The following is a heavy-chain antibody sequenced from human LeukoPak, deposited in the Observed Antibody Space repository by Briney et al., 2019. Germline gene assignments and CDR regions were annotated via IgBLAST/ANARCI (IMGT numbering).Heavy chain of an antibody. CDR2: IDWDDDK. J-gene: IGHJ3*02. CDR1: GGSISSGGYY. Sequence: TLSLTCTVSGGSISSGGYYWSWIRQPPGKALEWLARIDWDDDKYYSTSLKTRLTISKDTSKNQVVLTMTNMDPVDTATYYCARIPGEWAFDIWGQGTMVTVSS. CDR3: ARIPGEWAFDI. V-gene: IGHV2-70*11. D-gene: IGHD3-3*01.